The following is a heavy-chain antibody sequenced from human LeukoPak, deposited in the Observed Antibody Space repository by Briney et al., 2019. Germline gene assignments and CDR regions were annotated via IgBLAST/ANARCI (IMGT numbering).Heavy chain of an antibody. V-gene: IGHV3-21*04. J-gene: IGHJ4*02. CDR3: ARPRTYYYDSSGYYDH. Sequence: PGGSLRLSCAASGFTFSSYSMNWVRQAPGKGLEWVSSISSSSSYIYYADSVKGRFTISRDNAKNSLYLQMNSLRAEDTAVYYRARPRTYYYDSSGYYDHWGQGTLVTVSS. D-gene: IGHD3-22*01. CDR1: GFTFSSYS. CDR2: ISSSSSYI.